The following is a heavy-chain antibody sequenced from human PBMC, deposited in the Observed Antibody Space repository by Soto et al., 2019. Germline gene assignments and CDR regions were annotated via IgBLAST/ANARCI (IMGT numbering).Heavy chain of an antibody. V-gene: IGHV1-69*01. Sequence: QVQVVQSGAEVKKPGSSVKVSCKVSGGIFTNKAISWLRQAPGQGLEWLGGVIPLFDTAYYAQIFRGRLRIAADGATTTAYTELSGLTSADTAVYFCATGGHNDGYNCYHGMDVWGQGTTVTVS. D-gene: IGHD5-18*01. J-gene: IGHJ6*02. CDR1: GGIFTNKA. CDR3: ATGGHNDGYNCYHGMDV. CDR2: VIPLFDTA.